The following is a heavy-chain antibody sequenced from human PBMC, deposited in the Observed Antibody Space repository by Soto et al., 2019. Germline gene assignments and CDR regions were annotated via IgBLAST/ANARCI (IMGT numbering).Heavy chain of an antibody. CDR1: GDSVSSNSAA. Sequence: SQTLSLTCAISGDSVSSNSAAWNWIRQSPSRGLEWLGRTYYRSKWYNDYAVSVKSRITINPDTSKNQFSLQLNSVTPEDTAVYYCARDRRSTSFSREKGYYYGMDIWGQGSTVTASS. J-gene: IGHJ6*02. CDR2: TYYRSKWYN. D-gene: IGHD6-6*01. CDR3: ARDRRSTSFSREKGYYYGMDI. V-gene: IGHV6-1*01.